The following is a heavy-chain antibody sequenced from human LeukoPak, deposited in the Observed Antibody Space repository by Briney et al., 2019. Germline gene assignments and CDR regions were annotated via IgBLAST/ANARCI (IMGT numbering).Heavy chain of an antibody. Sequence: SETLSLTCTVSGGSISSYYWSWIRQPPGKGLEWIGYIYYSGSTNYNPSLKSRVTISVDTSKNQFSLKLSSVTAADTAVYYCARGRGIWGQGTLVTVSS. J-gene: IGHJ4*02. CDR3: ARGRGI. CDR1: GGSISSYY. CDR2: IYYSGST. V-gene: IGHV4-59*08.